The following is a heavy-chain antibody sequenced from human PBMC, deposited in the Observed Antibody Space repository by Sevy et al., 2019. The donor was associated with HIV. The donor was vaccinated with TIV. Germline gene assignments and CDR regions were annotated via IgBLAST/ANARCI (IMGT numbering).Heavy chain of an antibody. D-gene: IGHD2-15*01. V-gene: IGHV3-53*01. CDR1: GFSVSSNY. CDR2: IYSDGRT. CDR3: TRGDIVLGEDNYYGMDV. Sequence: GGSLRLSCVVSGFSVSSNYMSWVRQAPGKGLEWVSNIYSDGRTYYADSVRGRFTISRDTSKNTVYLEMKSLRAEETAVYYCTRGDIVLGEDNYYGMDVWGHGTTVTVSS. J-gene: IGHJ6*02.